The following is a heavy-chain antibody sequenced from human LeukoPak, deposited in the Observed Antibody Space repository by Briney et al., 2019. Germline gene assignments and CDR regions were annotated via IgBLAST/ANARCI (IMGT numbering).Heavy chain of an antibody. CDR1: GFTFSDYY. CDR2: ISSSSYI. D-gene: IGHD6-19*01. J-gene: IGHJ4*02. Sequence: SGGSLRLSCAASGFTFSDYYMSWIRQAPGKGLEWVSYISSSSYINYADSVKGRFTISRDNAKNSLYLQMNSLRAEDTAVYYCARDRAVAGTADMDYWGQGTLVTVSS. V-gene: IGHV3-11*06. CDR3: ARDRAVAGTADMDY.